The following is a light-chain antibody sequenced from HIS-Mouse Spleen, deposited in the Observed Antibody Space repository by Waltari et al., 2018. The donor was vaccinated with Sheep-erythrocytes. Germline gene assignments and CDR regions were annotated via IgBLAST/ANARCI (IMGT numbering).Light chain of an antibody. CDR3: CSYAGSYNHV. CDR1: SSDVVGYNY. Sequence: QSALTQPPSVSGSPGQSVTISSPGTSSDVVGYNYVSWYQQHPGKAPKLMIYDVSKRPSGVPDRFSGSKSGNTASLTISGLQAEDEADYYCCSYAGSYNHVFATGTKVTVL. J-gene: IGLJ1*01. V-gene: IGLV2-11*01. CDR2: DVS.